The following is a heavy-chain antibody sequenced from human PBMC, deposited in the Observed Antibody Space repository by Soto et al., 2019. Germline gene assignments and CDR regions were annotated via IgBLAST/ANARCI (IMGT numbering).Heavy chain of an antibody. CDR2: IYYSGST. J-gene: IGHJ4*02. D-gene: IGHD3-10*01. V-gene: IGHV4-59*01. CDR3: ARTYGSGSYFRGKEYYFDY. Sequence: SETLSLTCTVSGGSISSYYWSWIRQPPGKGLEWIGYIYYSGSTNYNPSLKSRVTISVDTSKNQFSLKLSSVTAADTAVYYCARTYGSGSYFRGKEYYFDYWGQGTLVTVSS. CDR1: GGSISSYY.